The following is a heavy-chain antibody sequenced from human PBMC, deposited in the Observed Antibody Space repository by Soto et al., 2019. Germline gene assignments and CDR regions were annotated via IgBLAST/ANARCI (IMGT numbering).Heavy chain of an antibody. V-gene: IGHV1-2*04. CDR3: AREEAVAGSGAFDI. CDR2: ISPNSGGT. J-gene: IGHJ3*02. Sequence: ASVKVSCKASGYTFTGYYMHWVRQAPGQGLEWMGWISPNSGGTNYAQKFQGWVTMTRDTSISTAYMELSRLRSDDTAVYYCAREEAVAGSGAFDIWGQGTMVTVSS. CDR1: GYTFTGYY. D-gene: IGHD6-19*01.